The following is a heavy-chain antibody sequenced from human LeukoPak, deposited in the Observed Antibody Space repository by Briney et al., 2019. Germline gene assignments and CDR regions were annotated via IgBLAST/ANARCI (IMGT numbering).Heavy chain of an antibody. CDR3: ARLPWSGYPSFDY. J-gene: IGHJ4*02. V-gene: IGHV4-4*09. Sequence: SETLSLTCTVSGGSISSYYWSWIRQPPGKGLEWIGYIYTSGSTNYNPSLKSRVTISVDTSKNQFSLKLSSVTAADTAVYYCARLPWSGYPSFDYWGQGTLVTVSS. D-gene: IGHD3-3*01. CDR2: IYTSGST. CDR1: GGSISSYY.